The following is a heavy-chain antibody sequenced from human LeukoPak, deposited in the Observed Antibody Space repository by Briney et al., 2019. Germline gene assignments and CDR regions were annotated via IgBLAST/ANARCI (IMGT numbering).Heavy chain of an antibody. CDR2: ISSSGSTI. Sequence: PGGSLRLSCAASGFTFSSYEMNWVRQAPGKGLEWVSYISSSGSTIYYADSVKGRFTISRDNAKNSLYLQMNSLRAEDTAVYYCAGGRRYYYDSSGYYFDYWGQGTLVTVSS. D-gene: IGHD3-22*01. V-gene: IGHV3-48*03. CDR3: AGGRRYYYDSSGYYFDY. J-gene: IGHJ4*02. CDR1: GFTFSSYE.